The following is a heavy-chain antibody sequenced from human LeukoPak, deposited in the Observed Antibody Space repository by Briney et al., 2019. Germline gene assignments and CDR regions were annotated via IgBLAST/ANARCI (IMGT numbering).Heavy chain of an antibody. D-gene: IGHD3-22*01. CDR1: GFTVSSNY. CDR3: AKGDSSGYYPYYFVY. V-gene: IGHV3-66*01. J-gene: IGHJ4*02. Sequence: GGSLRLSCAASGFTVSSNYMSWVRQAPGKGLEWVSVIYSGGSTYYADSVKGRFTIPRDNSKNTLYLQMNSLRAEDTAVYYCAKGDSSGYYPYYFVYWGQGTLVTVSS. CDR2: IYSGGST.